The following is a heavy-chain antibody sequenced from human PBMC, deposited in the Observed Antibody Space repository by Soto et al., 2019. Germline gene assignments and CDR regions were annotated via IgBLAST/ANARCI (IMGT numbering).Heavy chain of an antibody. Sequence: ETLSLTCTVSGGSISSSSYYWGWIRQPPGKGLEWIGSIYYSGSTYYNPSLKGRFTISRDSSKNTVSLEMTSLRAEDTAVYYCARDVIVGATSGAQWFDPWGQGTLVTVSS. CDR1: GGSISSSSYY. V-gene: IGHV4-39*02. J-gene: IGHJ5*02. D-gene: IGHD1-26*01. CDR2: IYYSGST. CDR3: ARDVIVGATSGAQWFDP.